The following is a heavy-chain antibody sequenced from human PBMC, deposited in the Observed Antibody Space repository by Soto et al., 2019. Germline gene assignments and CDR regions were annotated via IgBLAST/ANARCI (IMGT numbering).Heavy chain of an antibody. D-gene: IGHD3-16*01. CDR3: ARSPLSYDYVRQTWREVGDSFDI. Sequence: QVHLEQWGAGLLKPSETLSLTCAIYGSSLGAFHWPWIRQPPGKGLEWIGELIHGGNTSYNPSLKSRVTFSLDTSKKQFSLHLMSVTAADTAVYYCARSPLSYDYVRQTWREVGDSFDIWGRGTSVTVSS. J-gene: IGHJ3*02. CDR1: GSSLGAFH. CDR2: LIHGGNT. V-gene: IGHV4-34*12.